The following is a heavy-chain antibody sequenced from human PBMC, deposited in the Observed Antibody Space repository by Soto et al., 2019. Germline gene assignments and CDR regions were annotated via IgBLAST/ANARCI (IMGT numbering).Heavy chain of an antibody. V-gene: IGHV1-69*02. D-gene: IGHD6-19*01. CDR3: ARAGSDGSGWYYFDD. J-gene: IGHJ4*02. Sequence: GASVKVSCKASGGTFSSYTISWVRQAPGQGLEWMGRIIPILGIANYAQKFQGRVTITADKSTSTAYMELSSLRSDDTAVYYCARAGSDGSGWYYFDDWGQGTLVTVSS. CDR1: GGTFSSYT. CDR2: IIPILGIA.